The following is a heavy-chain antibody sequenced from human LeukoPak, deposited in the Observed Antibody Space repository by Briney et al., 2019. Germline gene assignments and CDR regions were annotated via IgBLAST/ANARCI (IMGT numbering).Heavy chain of an antibody. CDR2: ISYDGSNK. J-gene: IGHJ5*02. V-gene: IGHV3-30*18. D-gene: IGHD6-19*01. CDR3: AKDPYSSGWYATGATNWFDP. CDR1: GFTVSSYG. Sequence: PGGSLRLSCAASGFTVSSYGMHWVRQAPGKGLEWVAVISYDGSNKYYADSVKGRFTISRDNSKNTLYLQMNSLRAEDTAVYYCAKDPYSSGWYATGATNWFDPWGQGTLVTVSS.